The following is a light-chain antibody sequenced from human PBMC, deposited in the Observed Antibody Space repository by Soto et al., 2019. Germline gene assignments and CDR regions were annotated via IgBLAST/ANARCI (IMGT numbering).Light chain of an antibody. CDR3: AAWDDIVSGLV. CDR1: SSNIGSND. Sequence: QSVLTQSPSASGTPGQTVTISCSGRSSNIGSNDVYWYHQLPGTAPRLVMYRADQRPSGVSDRFSGSKSGTSASLAISGLRSEDEGDYYCAAWDDIVSGLVFGGGTKLTVL. CDR2: RAD. V-gene: IGLV1-47*01. J-gene: IGLJ2*01.